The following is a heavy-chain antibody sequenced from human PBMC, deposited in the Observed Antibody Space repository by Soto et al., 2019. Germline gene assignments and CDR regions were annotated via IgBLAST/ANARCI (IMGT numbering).Heavy chain of an antibody. CDR1: GYTFSNFA. CDR2: INPGNGNT. V-gene: IGHV1-3*01. CDR3: ARAIAYYDFWSGYRNNDAFDI. J-gene: IGHJ3*02. Sequence: ASVKVSCKASGYTFSNFAMHWVRQAPGQRLEWMGWINPGNGNTKYSQTFQGRVTITRDTSASTAYMELSSLRSEDTAVYYCARAIAYYDFWSGYRNNDAFDIWGQGTMVTVSS. D-gene: IGHD3-3*01.